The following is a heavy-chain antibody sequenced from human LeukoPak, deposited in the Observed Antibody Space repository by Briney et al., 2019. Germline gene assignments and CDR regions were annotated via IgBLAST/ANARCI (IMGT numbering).Heavy chain of an antibody. V-gene: IGHV3-30*02. CDR3: ASCSGGSCYYLRLDY. D-gene: IGHD2-15*01. CDR1: GFTFSSYG. Sequence: GESLRLSCAASGFTFSSYGMHWVRQAPGKGLEWVAFIRYDGSKKYYADSVKGRFTISRDNSKNTLYLQMNSLRAEDTAVYYCASCSGGSCYYLRLDYWGQGTLVTVSS. CDR2: IRYDGSKK. J-gene: IGHJ4*02.